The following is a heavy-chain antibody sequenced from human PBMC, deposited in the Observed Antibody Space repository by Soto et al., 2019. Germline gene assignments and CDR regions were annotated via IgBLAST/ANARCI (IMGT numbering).Heavy chain of an antibody. CDR2: IYYSGST. D-gene: IGHD3-9*01. Sequence: SETLSLTCTVSGGSVSSGSYYWSWIRQPPGKGLEWIGYIYYSGSTNYNPSLKSRVTISVDTSKNQFSLKLSSVTAADTAVYYCARDGLTGPYYYYGMDVWGQGTTVTVSS. CDR1: GGSVSSGSYY. CDR3: ARDGLTGPYYYYGMDV. V-gene: IGHV4-61*01. J-gene: IGHJ6*02.